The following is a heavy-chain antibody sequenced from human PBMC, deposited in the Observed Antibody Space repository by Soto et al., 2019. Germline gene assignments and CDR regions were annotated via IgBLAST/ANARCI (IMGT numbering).Heavy chain of an antibody. CDR3: AREVTVASYSFDF. CDR1: GGTFNNYA. CDR2: IIPIFNSA. D-gene: IGHD5-12*01. V-gene: IGHV1-69*13. J-gene: IGHJ4*02. Sequence: ASVKVSCKASGGTFNNYALSWVRQAPGQGLEWMGGIIPIFNSANYAQKFQGRVTITADDSTSTAYMELRSLRPDDTAVYYCAREVTVASYSFDFWGQGTLVTAPQ.